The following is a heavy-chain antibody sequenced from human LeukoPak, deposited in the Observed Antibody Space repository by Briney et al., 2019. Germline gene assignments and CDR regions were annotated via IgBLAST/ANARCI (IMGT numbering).Heavy chain of an antibody. CDR1: GCTFSSYA. V-gene: IGHV1-69*19. D-gene: IGHD4-11*01. J-gene: IGHJ4*02. CDR3: ARDSTTVTTFDY. CDR2: IIPIFGTA. Sequence: SVTVSCKASGCTFSSYAISWVRQTPGQGLEWMGGIIPIFGTANYAQKFQGRVTITADESTSTDYMELSSLRSEDTAVYYCARDSTTVTTFDYWGQGTLVTVSS.